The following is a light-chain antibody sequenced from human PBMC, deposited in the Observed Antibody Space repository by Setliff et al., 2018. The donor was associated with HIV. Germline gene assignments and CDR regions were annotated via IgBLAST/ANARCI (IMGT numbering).Light chain of an antibody. CDR2: EVS. CDR3: SSYTSIYTYV. CDR1: SSDVGGYNY. Sequence: QSVLTQPASVSGSPGQSITMSCTGTSSDVGGYNYVSWYQQHPGKAPKLIIYEVSNRPSGVSNRFSGSKSGNMASLTISGLQAEDEADYYCSSYTSIYTYVFGTGTKVTVL. J-gene: IGLJ1*01. V-gene: IGLV2-14*01.